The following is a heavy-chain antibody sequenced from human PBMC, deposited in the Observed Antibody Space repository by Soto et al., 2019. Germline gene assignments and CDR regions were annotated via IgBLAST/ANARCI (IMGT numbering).Heavy chain of an antibody. J-gene: IGHJ4*02. Sequence: SETLSLTCNVSGASVSTGYWSWIRQPPGKGLEWLGFMYFGGSFNYNPSLTSRVTISVDTSKNQFSLKVTSVTAADTAVYYCARHRDRWGLQAFDYWGQGTLVTVSS. D-gene: IGHD1-26*01. CDR1: GASVSTGY. CDR3: ARHRDRWGLQAFDY. V-gene: IGHV4-59*08. CDR2: MYFGGSF.